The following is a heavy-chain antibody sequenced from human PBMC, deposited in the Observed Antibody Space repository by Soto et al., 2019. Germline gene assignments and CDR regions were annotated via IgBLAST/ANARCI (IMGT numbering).Heavy chain of an antibody. D-gene: IGHD6-13*01. Sequence: SVKVSCKASGGTFSSYTISWVRQAPGQGLEWMGRIIPILGIANYAQKFQGRVTITADKSTSTAYMELSSLRSEDTAVYYCARDSPTGPGIANYSGQGTRVTVSS. J-gene: IGHJ4*02. CDR2: IIPILGIA. CDR3: ARDSPTGPGIANY. CDR1: GGTFSSYT. V-gene: IGHV1-69*04.